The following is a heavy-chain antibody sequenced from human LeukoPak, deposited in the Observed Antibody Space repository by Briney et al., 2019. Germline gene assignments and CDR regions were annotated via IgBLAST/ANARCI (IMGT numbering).Heavy chain of an antibody. J-gene: IGHJ4*02. V-gene: IGHV4-61*01. CDR2: IHYSGST. D-gene: IGHD1-1*01. CDR3: ARTGSTVGY. Sequence: SETLSLTCTVSGGSVSGGNYYCSWIRQSPGKGLEWIGYIHYSGSTVYNPSLKSRVTMSIDTSKNQFSLNLSSVTAADTAVYYCARTGSTVGYWGQGTLVTVSS. CDR1: GGSVSGGNYY.